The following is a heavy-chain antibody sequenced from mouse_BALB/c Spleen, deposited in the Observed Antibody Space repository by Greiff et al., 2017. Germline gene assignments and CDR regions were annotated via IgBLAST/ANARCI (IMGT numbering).Heavy chain of an antibody. D-gene: IGHD2-3*01. CDR3: TRDDGDGYYVGFDY. J-gene: IGHJ2*01. CDR2: ISSGGSYT. CDR1: GFTFSSYT. Sequence: EVQVVESGGGLVKPGGSLKLSCAASGFTFSSYTMSWVRQTPEKRLEWVATISSGGSYTYYPDSVKGRFTISRDNAKNTLYLQMSSLKSEDTAMYYCTRDDGDGYYVGFDYWGQGTTLTVSS. V-gene: IGHV5-6-4*01.